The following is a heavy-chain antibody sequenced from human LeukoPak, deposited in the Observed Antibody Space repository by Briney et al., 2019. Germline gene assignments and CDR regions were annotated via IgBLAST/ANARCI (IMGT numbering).Heavy chain of an antibody. J-gene: IGHJ4*02. CDR1: GYSFTSYW. V-gene: IGHV5-51*01. CDR3: ARRQGCSSTSCPPDY. Sequence: KIGESLKISCKGSGYSFTSYWIGWVRQMPGKGLEWMGIIYPGDSDTKYSPSFQGQVTISADKSISTAYLQWSSLKASDTAMYYCARRQGCSSTSCPPDYWGQGTLVTVSS. CDR2: IYPGDSDT. D-gene: IGHD2-2*01.